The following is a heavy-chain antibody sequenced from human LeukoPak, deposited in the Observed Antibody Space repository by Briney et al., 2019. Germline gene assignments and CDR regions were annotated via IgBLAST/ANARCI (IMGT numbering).Heavy chain of an antibody. CDR1: GFIFTDYG. V-gene: IGHV3-33*06. D-gene: IGHD4-11*01. Sequence: GGSLRLSCAASGFIFTDYGFHWVRQAPGKGLEWVAAIWSDATNMFYANSVKGRFFIQRDDYQNTVYLEMSSVRAEDTAVYYCAKDAQRGFDYSNSFQYWGQGSLVSVSS. J-gene: IGHJ4*02. CDR2: IWSDATNM. CDR3: AKDAQRGFDYSNSFQY.